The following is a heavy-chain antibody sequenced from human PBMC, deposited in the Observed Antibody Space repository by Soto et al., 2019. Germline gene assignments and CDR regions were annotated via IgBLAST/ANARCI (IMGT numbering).Heavy chain of an antibody. D-gene: IGHD3-22*01. V-gene: IGHV4-59*11. Sequence: SETLSLTCTVSGGSRSSHYWSWIRQPPGKGLEWIGYIYYSGSTNYNPSFKSRVTISVDTSQNQFSLILSSVTAADTAVYYCARGGWYVDYWGQGTLVTVSS. CDR3: ARGGWYVDY. J-gene: IGHJ4*02. CDR2: IYYSGST. CDR1: GGSRSSHY.